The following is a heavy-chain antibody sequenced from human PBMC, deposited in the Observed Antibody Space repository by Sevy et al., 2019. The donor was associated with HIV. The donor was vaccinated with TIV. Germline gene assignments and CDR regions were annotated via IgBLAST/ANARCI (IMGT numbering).Heavy chain of an antibody. J-gene: IGHJ4*02. CDR3: ARVVVTATYYFDY. D-gene: IGHD2-21*02. V-gene: IGHV3-23*01. Sequence: GGCLRLSCAASGFTFSSYAMTWVRQAPGKGLEWVSAISGSGGSTYFADSVEGRFTISRDNSENTLYLQVNSLRAEDTAVYYCARVVVTATYYFDYWGQGTLVTVSS. CDR1: GFTFSSYA. CDR2: ISGSGGST.